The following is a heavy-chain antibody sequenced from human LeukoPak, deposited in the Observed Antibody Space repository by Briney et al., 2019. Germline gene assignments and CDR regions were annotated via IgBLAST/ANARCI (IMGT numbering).Heavy chain of an antibody. D-gene: IGHD1-7*01. J-gene: IGHJ4*02. CDR2: IYYSGST. CDR3: ASGSTGTTVLYDY. V-gene: IGHV4-39*07. Sequence: PSETLSLTCTVSGGSISSSSYYWGWIRQPPGKGLEWIGSIYYSGSTYYNPSLKSRVTISVDTSKNQFSLKLSSVTAADTAVYYCASGSTGTTVLYDYWGQGTLVTVSS. CDR1: GGSISSSSYY.